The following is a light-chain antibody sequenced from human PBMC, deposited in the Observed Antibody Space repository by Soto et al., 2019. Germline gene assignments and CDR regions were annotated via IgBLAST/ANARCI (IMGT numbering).Light chain of an antibody. Sequence: EIAMSQSPATRSLSLRERATRSRRVSQSVSSNLAWYQQKPGQSPLLLIYCASTRATGPQARFSVSGSGTEFTLTISRLQPDDFATYYRQQFAISTTFGTGTKVDIK. V-gene: IGKV3D-15*01. CDR2: CAS. CDR3: QQFAISTT. CDR1: QSVSSN. J-gene: IGKJ1*01.